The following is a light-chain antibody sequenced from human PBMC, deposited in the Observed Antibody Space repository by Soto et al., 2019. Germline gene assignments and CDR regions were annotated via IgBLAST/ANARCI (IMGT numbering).Light chain of an antibody. Sequence: EIVLTQSPGTLSLSPGERATLSCRASQSITNNYLAWYQQKPGQSPRLLIYDASFRATGIPDRFSGSGSGADFTLTISRLEPEDFAVYYCQQCATSRLPFGQGTKVEIK. J-gene: IGKJ1*01. CDR2: DAS. CDR1: QSITNNY. CDR3: QQCATSRLP. V-gene: IGKV3-20*01.